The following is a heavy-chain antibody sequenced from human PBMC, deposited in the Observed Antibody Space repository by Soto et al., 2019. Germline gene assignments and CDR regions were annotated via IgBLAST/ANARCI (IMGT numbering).Heavy chain of an antibody. D-gene: IGHD6-13*01. CDR3: AREPQGIAAALDY. Sequence: GSLRLSXAXSGFTFRTLGMNWVRRAPVGGLXCVASISSSGSFIYYSDSVKGRFTISRDDAEKSLYLQMNSLRAEDTALYYCAREPQGIAAALDYWGQGTLVTVSS. J-gene: IGHJ4*02. CDR1: GFTFRTLG. V-gene: IGHV3-21*01. CDR2: ISSSGSFI.